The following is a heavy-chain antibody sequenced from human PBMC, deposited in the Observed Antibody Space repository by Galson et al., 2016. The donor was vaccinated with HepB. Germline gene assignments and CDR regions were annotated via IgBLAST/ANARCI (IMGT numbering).Heavy chain of an antibody. CDR1: GFTFSTYG. J-gene: IGHJ4*02. CDR3: AKNSLRVIVGAADY. V-gene: IGHV3-30-3*02. D-gene: IGHD1-26*01. Sequence: SLRLSCAASGFTFSTYGMHWVRQGPGKGLEWVSVIPYDGSHKYYADSVKGRFTISRDISKNTLYLQMNSLRAEDTAVYYCAKNSLRVIVGAADYWGQGTLVTVSS. CDR2: IPYDGSHK.